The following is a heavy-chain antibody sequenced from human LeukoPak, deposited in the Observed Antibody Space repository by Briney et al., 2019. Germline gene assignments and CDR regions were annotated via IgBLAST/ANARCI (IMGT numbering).Heavy chain of an antibody. CDR1: GCSISSSSYY. V-gene: IGHV4-61*05. Sequence: PETLSLTCTVPGCSISSSSYYWGWIRQPPGKGLEWIGYIYYSGSSNYNPSLKRRVTISVDTSKTQFSLKLSSVTAADKAVYYCARLAFSGSYYKFDYYYYGMDVWGQGTTVTVSS. D-gene: IGHD3-10*01. CDR2: IYYSGSS. CDR3: ARLAFSGSYYKFDYYYYGMDV. J-gene: IGHJ6*02.